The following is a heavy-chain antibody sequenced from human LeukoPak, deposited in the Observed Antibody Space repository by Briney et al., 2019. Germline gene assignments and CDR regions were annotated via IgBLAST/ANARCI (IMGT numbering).Heavy chain of an antibody. CDR3: ARRIVVTRGFDY. V-gene: IGHV4-39*01. J-gene: IGHJ4*02. CDR2: IYYSGST. CDR1: GGSISSSSYY. Sequence: SETLSLTCTVSGGSISSSSYYWGWIRQPPGKGLEWIVSIYYSGSTYYHPSLKSRVTISVDTSKNQFSLKLSSVTAADTAVYYCARRIVVTRGFDYWGQGTLVTVSS. D-gene: IGHD4-23*01.